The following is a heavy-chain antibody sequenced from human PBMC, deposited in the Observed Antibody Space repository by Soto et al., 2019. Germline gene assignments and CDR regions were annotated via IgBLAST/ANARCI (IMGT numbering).Heavy chain of an antibody. J-gene: IGHJ6*02. D-gene: IGHD3-16*01. V-gene: IGHV3-30-3*01. CDR2: ISYDGSNK. CDR3: ARDREDGGGHYYYGMDV. Sequence: QVQLVESGGGVVQPGRSLRLSCAASGFTFSSYAMHWVRQAPGKGLEWVAVISYDGSNKYYADSVKGRFTIFRANSKNTLNLQMNSLRAEDTAVYYCARDREDGGGHYYYGMDVWGQGTTVTVAS. CDR1: GFTFSSYA.